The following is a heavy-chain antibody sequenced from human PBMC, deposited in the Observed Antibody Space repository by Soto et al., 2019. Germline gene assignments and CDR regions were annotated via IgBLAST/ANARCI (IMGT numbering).Heavy chain of an antibody. V-gene: IGHV1-2*04. CDR1: GYTFTGYY. J-gene: IGHJ6*02. Sequence: ASVKVSCKASGYTFTGYYMHWVRQAPGQGLEWMGWINPNSGGTNYAQKFQGWVTMTRDTSISTAYMELSRLRSDDTAVYYCARDFWSGLRLGYYYGMDVWGQGTTVTSP. CDR3: ARDFWSGLRLGYYYGMDV. CDR2: INPNSGGT. D-gene: IGHD3-3*01.